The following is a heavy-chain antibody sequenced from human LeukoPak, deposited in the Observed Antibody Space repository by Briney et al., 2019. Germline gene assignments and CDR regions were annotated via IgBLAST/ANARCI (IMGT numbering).Heavy chain of an antibody. J-gene: IGHJ4*02. V-gene: IGHV5-51*01. D-gene: IGHD2-2*01. Sequence: GESLKISCKASGYSFTTHWIGWVRQMPGKGLEWMGIIYPGDSDTRYSPSFQGQVTISADKSISTAYLQWSSLKASDTAMYYCARRYCSSTSCYANFDYWGQGTLVTVSS. CDR3: ARRYCSSTSCYANFDY. CDR2: IYPGDSDT. CDR1: GYSFTTHW.